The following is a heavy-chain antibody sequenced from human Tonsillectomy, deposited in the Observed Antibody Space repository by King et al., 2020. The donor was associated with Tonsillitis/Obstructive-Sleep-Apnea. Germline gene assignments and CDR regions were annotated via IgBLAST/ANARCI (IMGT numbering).Heavy chain of an antibody. CDR1: GGSISSSSYY. CDR3: ARRGVVPAATRYYYYHMDL. J-gene: IGHJ6*03. Sequence: QLQESGPGLVKPSETLSLTCTVSGGSISSSSYYWGWIRQPPGKGLEWIGSMYYNGSTYNNPSLKSRVTISEDTSKNQFSLKLSSVTAADTAVYYCARRGVVPAATRYYYYHMDLWGKGTSVTVSS. CDR2: MYYNGST. D-gene: IGHD2-2*01. V-gene: IGHV4-39*01.